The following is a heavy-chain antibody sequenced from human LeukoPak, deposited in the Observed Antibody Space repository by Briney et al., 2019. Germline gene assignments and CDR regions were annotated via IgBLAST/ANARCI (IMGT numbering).Heavy chain of an antibody. CDR2: INPNSGGT. CDR1: RYTFISYY. J-gene: IGHJ4*02. CDR3: ARTEEFDY. V-gene: IGHV1-2*06. Sequence: ASVKVSCKASRYTFISYYMHWVRQAPGQGLEWMGRINPNSGGTNYAQKFQGRVTMTREMSISTAYMELSRLRSDDTAVYYCARTEEFDYWGQGTLVTVAS.